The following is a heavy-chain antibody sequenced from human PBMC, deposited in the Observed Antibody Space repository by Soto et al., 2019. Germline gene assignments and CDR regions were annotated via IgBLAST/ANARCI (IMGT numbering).Heavy chain of an antibody. D-gene: IGHD3-3*01. J-gene: IGHJ3*02. CDR2: IWYDGSNK. CDR3: ARDAIYDSAEDDAFDI. CDR1: GFTFSSYG. V-gene: IGHV3-33*01. Sequence: QVQLVESGGGVVQPGRSLRLYCAASGFTFSSYGMHWVRQAPGKGLEWVAVIWYDGSNKYYADSVKGRFTISRDNSKNTLYRQMNSLRAEDTAVYYCARDAIYDSAEDDAFDIWGQGTMVTVSS.